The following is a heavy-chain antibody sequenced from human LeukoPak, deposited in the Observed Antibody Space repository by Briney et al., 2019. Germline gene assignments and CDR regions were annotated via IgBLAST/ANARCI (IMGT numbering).Heavy chain of an antibody. D-gene: IGHD1-26*01. V-gene: IGHV1-2*06. J-gene: IGHJ5*02. CDR1: GYTFTGYY. Sequence: ASVKVSCKASGYTFTGYYIHWVRQAPGQGLEWMGRVNANNGGTKYAQKFQGRVTMTRDTSISTAYMELASLRSDDTAVFYCAREVGYSSSYYGRFDPWGQGTLVIVSS. CDR2: VNANNGGT. CDR3: AREVGYSSSYYGRFDP.